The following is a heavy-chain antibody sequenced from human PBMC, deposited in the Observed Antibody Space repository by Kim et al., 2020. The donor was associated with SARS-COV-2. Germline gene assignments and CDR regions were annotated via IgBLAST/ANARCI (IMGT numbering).Heavy chain of an antibody. J-gene: IGHJ5*02. CDR2: FDPEDGET. V-gene: IGHV1-24*01. CDR1: GYTLTELS. D-gene: IGHD4-17*01. CDR3: ATSTAVVTTNWFDP. Sequence: ASVKVSCKVSGYTLTELSMHWVRQAPGKGLEWMGGFDPEDGETIYAQKSQGRVTMTEDTSTDTAYMELSSLRSEDTAVYYCATSTAVVTTNWFDPWGQGTLVTVSS.